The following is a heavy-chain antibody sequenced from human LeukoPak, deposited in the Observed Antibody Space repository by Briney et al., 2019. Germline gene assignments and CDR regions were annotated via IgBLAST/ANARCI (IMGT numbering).Heavy chain of an antibody. CDR3: ARGLDFWSGYHFDY. CDR2: INHSGST. D-gene: IGHD3-3*01. V-gene: IGHV4-34*01. CDR1: GGSFSGYY. Sequence: SETLSLTCAVYGGSFSGYYWSWIRQPPGKGLEWIGEINHSGSTNYNPSLKSRVAISVDTSKNQFSLKLSSVTAADTAVYYCARGLDFWSGYHFDYWGQGTLVTVSS. J-gene: IGHJ4*02.